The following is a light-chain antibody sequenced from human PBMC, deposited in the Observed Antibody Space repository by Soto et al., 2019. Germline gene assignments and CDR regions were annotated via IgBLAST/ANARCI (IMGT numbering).Light chain of an antibody. J-gene: IGKJ2*01. CDR2: WAS. Sequence: DIVMTQSPDSLAVSLGERATINCKSSQSVLYSSNNKNYLAWYQQRPGQPPKLLIYWASTRESGVPDRFSGSGSGTDFALPSTSLQAEDVAVYYCQQYESTPPTFGQGTKWEI. CDR3: QQYESTPPT. CDR1: QSVLYSSNNKNY. V-gene: IGKV4-1*01.